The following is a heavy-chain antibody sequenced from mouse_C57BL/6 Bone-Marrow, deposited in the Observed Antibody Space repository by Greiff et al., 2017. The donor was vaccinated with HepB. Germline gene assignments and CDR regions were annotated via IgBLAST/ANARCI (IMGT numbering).Heavy chain of an antibody. CDR2: INSDGGST. CDR3: ARHYDYDEAWFAY. V-gene: IGHV5-2*01. CDR1: EYEFPSHD. Sequence: DVKLVESGGGLVQPGESLKLSCESNEYEFPSHDMSWVRKTPEKRLELVAAINSDGGSTYYPDTMERRFIITRDNTKKTLYLQMSSLRSEDTTLYYCARHYDYDEAWFAYWGQGTLVTVSA. J-gene: IGHJ3*01. D-gene: IGHD2-4*01.